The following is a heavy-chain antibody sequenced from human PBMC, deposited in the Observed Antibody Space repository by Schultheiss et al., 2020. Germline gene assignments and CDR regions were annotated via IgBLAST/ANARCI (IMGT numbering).Heavy chain of an antibody. V-gene: IGHV3-30*18. CDR1: GFTFSDYY. J-gene: IGHJ4*02. D-gene: IGHD6-13*01. Sequence: GGSLTLSCAASGFTFSDYYMSWIRQAPGKGLEWVAVISYDGSNKYYADSVKGRFTISRDNSKNTLYLQMNSLRAEDTAVYYCAKEGYSSSWYYFDYWGQGTLVTVSS. CDR3: AKEGYSSSWYYFDY. CDR2: ISYDGSNK.